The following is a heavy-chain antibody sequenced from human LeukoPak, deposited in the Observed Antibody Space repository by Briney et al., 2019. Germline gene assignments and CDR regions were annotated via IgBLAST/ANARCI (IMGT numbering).Heavy chain of an antibody. J-gene: IGHJ3*02. V-gene: IGHV3-21*01. CDR3: ARVYRIQLWFNAFDI. D-gene: IGHD5-18*01. CDR1: GFTFSSYS. CDR2: ISSSSSYI. Sequence: PGGSLRLSCAASGFTFSSYSMNWVRQAPGKGLEWVSSISSSSSYIYYADSVKGRFTISRDNAKNSLYLQMNSLRAEDTAVYYCARVYRIQLWFNAFDIWGQGTMVTVSS.